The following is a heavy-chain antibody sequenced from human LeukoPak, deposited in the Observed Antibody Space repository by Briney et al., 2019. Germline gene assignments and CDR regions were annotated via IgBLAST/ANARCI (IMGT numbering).Heavy chain of an antibody. CDR2: INSDGRST. J-gene: IGHJ5*02. CDR3: ARDIGATNWFDP. Sequence: GGSLRLSCAASGFTFSSYWMHWVCQAPGKGLVWVSRINSDGRSTSYADSVKGRFTISRDNAKNTLYLQMNSLRAEDTAVYYCARDIGATNWFDPWGQGTLVTVSS. V-gene: IGHV3-74*01. CDR1: GFTFSSYW. D-gene: IGHD1-26*01.